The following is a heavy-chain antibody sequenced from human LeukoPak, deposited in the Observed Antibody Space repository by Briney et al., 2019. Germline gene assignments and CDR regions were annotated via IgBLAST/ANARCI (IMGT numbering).Heavy chain of an antibody. V-gene: IGHV3-23*01. D-gene: IGHD6-13*01. Sequence: GGSLRLSCAASGFTFSHHGMNWVRQAPGKGLEWVSGVGPSGARTYYADSVKGRFTVSRDNSKNTLYLQMGSLRAEDMAVYYCARDRGSSPWNWFDPWGQGTLVTVSS. CDR3: ARDRGSSPWNWFDP. CDR2: VGPSGART. CDR1: GFTFSHHG. J-gene: IGHJ5*02.